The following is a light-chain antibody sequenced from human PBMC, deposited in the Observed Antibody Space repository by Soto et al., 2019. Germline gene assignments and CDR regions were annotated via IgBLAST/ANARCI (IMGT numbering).Light chain of an antibody. CDR2: AAS. Sequence: DIQMTQSPSSVSASVGDRVTISCQASQGISRSLAWYQQKPGKAPKLLIYAASSLQSGVPSRFSGSGFGTDLTLTISSLQPEDSEIYYCQQADTFPITFGQGTRLEI. J-gene: IGKJ5*01. CDR3: QQADTFPIT. CDR1: QGISRS. V-gene: IGKV1D-12*01.